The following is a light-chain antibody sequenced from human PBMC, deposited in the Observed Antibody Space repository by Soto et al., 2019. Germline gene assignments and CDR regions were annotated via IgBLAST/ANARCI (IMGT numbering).Light chain of an antibody. CDR1: QSVSSN. CDR3: QQYNNWPLRT. V-gene: IGKV3D-15*01. J-gene: IGKJ1*01. CDR2: GAS. Sequence: EIVMTQSPATLSVSPGERATLSCRASQSVSSNLAGYQQKPGQAPRLLIYGASIRATGIPARFSGSGSGTEFTLTISSLQSEDFAVYYCQQYNNWPLRTFGQGTKVEIK.